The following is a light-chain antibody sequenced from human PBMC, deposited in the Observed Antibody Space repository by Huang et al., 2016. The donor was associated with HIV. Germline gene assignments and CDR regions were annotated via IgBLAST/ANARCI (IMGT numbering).Light chain of an antibody. CDR2: VAS. J-gene: IGKJ2*01. Sequence: IVMTQSPATMSVSPGERATLSCRASQTVNSNLSWYQQKPGQPPRLLIYVASTRATGIPARFSGSGSGTEFTLTIGSLQSEDFAIYYCQQYDAWPFTFGQGTKLETK. CDR3: QQYDAWPFT. V-gene: IGKV3-15*01. CDR1: QTVNSN.